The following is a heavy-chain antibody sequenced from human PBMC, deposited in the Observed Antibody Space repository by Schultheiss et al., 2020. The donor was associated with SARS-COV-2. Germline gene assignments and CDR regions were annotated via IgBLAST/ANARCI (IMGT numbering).Heavy chain of an antibody. CDR1: GGSISSGSYY. J-gene: IGHJ4*02. CDR3: AREMATIRGTFDY. Sequence: SETLSLTCTVSGGSISSGSYYWSWIRQPAGKGLEWIGRIHTSGSTNYNPSLKSRVTISVDTSKNQFSLQLNSVTPEDTAVYYCAREMATIRGTFDYWGQGTLVTVSS. CDR2: IHTSGST. V-gene: IGHV4-61*02. D-gene: IGHD5-24*01.